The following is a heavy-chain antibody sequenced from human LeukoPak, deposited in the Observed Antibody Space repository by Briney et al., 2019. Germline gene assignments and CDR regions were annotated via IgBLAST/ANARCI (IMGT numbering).Heavy chain of an antibody. J-gene: IGHJ4*02. CDR1: GGSISSSSYY. Sequence: PSETLSLTCTVSGGSISSSSYYWAWIRQPPGKGLEWIGSIYYSGSTYYNPSLKSRVTISVDTSKNQFSLKLSSATAADTAVYYCARIFSSNWYEYDYWGQGTLVTVSS. CDR2: IYYSGST. V-gene: IGHV4-39*07. CDR3: ARIFSSNWYEYDY. D-gene: IGHD6-13*01.